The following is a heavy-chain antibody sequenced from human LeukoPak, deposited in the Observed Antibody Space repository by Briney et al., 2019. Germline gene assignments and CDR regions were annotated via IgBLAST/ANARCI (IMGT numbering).Heavy chain of an antibody. Sequence: GGSLRLSCAASGFTFSSYSMHWVRQAPGKGLEWVALISYDGGNKYSVDSVRGRFTISRDNSKNTLYLQMNSLRAEDTSVYYCARELGAAGAIDYWGQGTLVTVSS. V-gene: IGHV3-30-3*01. J-gene: IGHJ4*02. CDR3: ARELGAAGAIDY. CDR1: GFTFSSYS. D-gene: IGHD6-13*01. CDR2: ISYDGGNK.